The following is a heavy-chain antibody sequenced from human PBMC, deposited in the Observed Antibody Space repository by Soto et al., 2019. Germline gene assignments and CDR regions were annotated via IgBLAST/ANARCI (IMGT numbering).Heavy chain of an antibody. V-gene: IGHV1-69*01. Sequence: QVELGQYGAEVKKPGSSVKVSCKASGGAFSSYAISWVRQATGQGLEWMGGNLLLFNISNYEQKYQGRGTITADEHTTTAYMDLTNLTSEDTSVYYCARMRLGYGSWYFDLRGRGTHISVSS. CDR2: NLLLFNIS. CDR1: GGAFSSYA. D-gene: IGHD3-10*01. J-gene: IGHJ2*01. CDR3: ARMRLGYGSWYFDL.